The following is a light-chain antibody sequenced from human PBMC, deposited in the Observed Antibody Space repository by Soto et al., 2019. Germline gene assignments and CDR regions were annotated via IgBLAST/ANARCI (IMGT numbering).Light chain of an antibody. CDR3: HQYGSSPLT. CDR2: GSS. CDR1: QSVTSGY. Sequence: EIVLTQSPGTLSLSPGERATLSCRASQSVTSGYLGWYQQKPGHATRLLIHGSSSRATGIPDRFSGSGSRIHIPITISRLEPEVFAFYCYHQYGSSPLTFGGGTKVEIK. V-gene: IGKV3-20*01. J-gene: IGKJ4*01.